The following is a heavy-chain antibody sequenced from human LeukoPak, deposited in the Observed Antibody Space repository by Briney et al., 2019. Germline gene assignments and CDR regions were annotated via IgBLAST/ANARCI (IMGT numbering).Heavy chain of an antibody. CDR3: ARVVPAANIYYYYYYGMDV. Sequence: SETLSLTCAVYGGSFSGYYWSWIRQPPGKGLEWIGEINHSGSTNYNPSLKSRVTISVDTSKNQFSLKLSSVTAAGTAVYYCARVVPAANIYYYYYYGMDVWGQGTTVTVSS. J-gene: IGHJ6*02. CDR2: INHSGST. D-gene: IGHD2-2*01. V-gene: IGHV4-34*01. CDR1: GGSFSGYY.